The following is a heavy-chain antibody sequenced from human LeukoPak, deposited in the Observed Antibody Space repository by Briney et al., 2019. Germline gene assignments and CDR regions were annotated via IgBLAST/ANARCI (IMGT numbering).Heavy chain of an antibody. CDR3: ARQGRPHFDWLLRAFDP. D-gene: IGHD3-9*01. CDR2: IYYSGRA. CDR1: GGSISSSSYY. J-gene: IGHJ5*02. V-gene: IGHV4-39*01. Sequence: PSETLSLTCTVSGGSISSSSYYWGWIRQPPGKGLEWIGSIYYSGRAYYNPSLKSRVTISVDTSKNQFSLKLSSVTAADTAVYYCARQGRPHFDWLLRAFDPWGQGTLVTVSS.